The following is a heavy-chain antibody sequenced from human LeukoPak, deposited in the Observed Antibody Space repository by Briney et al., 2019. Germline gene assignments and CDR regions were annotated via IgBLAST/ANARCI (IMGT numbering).Heavy chain of an antibody. Sequence: SQTLSLTCAVSGDSISNDSAAWNWIRQSPSRGLEWLGRIYYRSKWYNDYAVSVKSRITINPDTSKNQFSLQLNSVTPEDSAVYYCAREYRSSYAYWGQGTLVTVSS. V-gene: IGHV6-1*01. D-gene: IGHD6-13*01. CDR1: GDSISNDSAA. J-gene: IGHJ4*02. CDR3: AREYRSSYAY. CDR2: IYYRSKWYN.